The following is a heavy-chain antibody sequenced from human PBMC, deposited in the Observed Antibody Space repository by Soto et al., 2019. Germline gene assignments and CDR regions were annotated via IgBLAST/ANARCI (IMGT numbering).Heavy chain of an antibody. CDR1: GGTFSSYA. D-gene: IGHD5-18*01. CDR3: ARSVDTAMVTDHYYYYGMDV. V-gene: IGHV1-69*12. J-gene: IGHJ6*02. CDR2: IIPIFGTA. Sequence: QVQLVQSGAEVKKPGSSVKVSCKASGGTFSSYAISWVRQAPGQGLEWMGGIIPIFGTANYAQKFQGRVTITADESTSTAYMELSSPRSEDTAVYYCARSVDTAMVTDHYYYYGMDVWGQGTTVTVSS.